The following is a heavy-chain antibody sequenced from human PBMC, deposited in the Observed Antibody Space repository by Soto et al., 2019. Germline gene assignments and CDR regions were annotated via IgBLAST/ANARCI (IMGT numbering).Heavy chain of an antibody. CDR3: ARRLQTVRGFKDWYFDL. Sequence: QVQLQESGPGLVKPSQTLSLTCTVSGGSISSGGYYWSWIRQHPGKGLEWIGYIYYSGSTYYNPSLKSRVTISVDTSKNQSSLKLSSVTAADTAVYYCARRLQTVRGFKDWYFDLWGRGTLVTVSS. CDR1: GGSISSGGYY. V-gene: IGHV4-31*03. CDR2: IYYSGST. D-gene: IGHD3-16*01. J-gene: IGHJ2*01.